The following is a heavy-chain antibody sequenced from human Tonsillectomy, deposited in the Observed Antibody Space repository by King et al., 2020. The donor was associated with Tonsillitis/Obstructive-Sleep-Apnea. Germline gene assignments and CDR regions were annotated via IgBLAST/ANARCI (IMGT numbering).Heavy chain of an antibody. CDR2: ISTYDFDT. V-gene: IGHV1-18*01. J-gene: IGHJ4*02. CDR1: GYTFTSYG. Sequence: VQLVESGAEVKKPGASVKVSCKASGYTFTSYGISWVRQAPGQGLEWMGWISTYDFDTNYAQKLQGRITMTTDTSTRTVYMDMRRWRSADTAVYYCAKDSGYGSGSFSADYWGQGTLVTVSS. CDR3: AKDSGYGSGSFSADY. D-gene: IGHD3-10*01.